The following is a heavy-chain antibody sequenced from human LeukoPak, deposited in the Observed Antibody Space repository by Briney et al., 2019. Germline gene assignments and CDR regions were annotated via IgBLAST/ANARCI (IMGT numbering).Heavy chain of an antibody. Sequence: GASVKVSCKASGYTFNGYYMHWVRQAPGQGLEWMGRINPNSGGTNYAQKFQGRVTMTRDTSISTAYMELSRLSYDDTAVYYCARVRSHSLGTTDYWGQGTLVTVSS. CDR1: GYTFNGYY. CDR3: ARVRSHSLGTTDY. D-gene: IGHD1-7*01. CDR2: INPNSGGT. J-gene: IGHJ4*02. V-gene: IGHV1-2*06.